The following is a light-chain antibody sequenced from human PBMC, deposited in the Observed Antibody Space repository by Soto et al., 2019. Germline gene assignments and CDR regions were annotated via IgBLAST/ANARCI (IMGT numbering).Light chain of an antibody. V-gene: IGLV2-14*01. J-gene: IGLJ1*01. Sequence: QSALTQPASVSGSPGQSITISCSGTNSDVSWYQQHPGKAPKLIIYDVSNRPSGVSNRFSGSKSGNTASLTVSGLQAEDEADYYCSSYLSSSTPVVFGTGTKLTVL. CDR1: NSDV. CDR3: SSYLSSSTPVV. CDR2: DVS.